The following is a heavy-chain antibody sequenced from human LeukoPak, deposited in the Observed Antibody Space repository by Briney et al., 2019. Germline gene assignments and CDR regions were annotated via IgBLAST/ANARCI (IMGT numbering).Heavy chain of an antibody. CDR2: IIPIFGTA. V-gene: IGHV1-69*13. CDR1: GGTFSSYA. J-gene: IGHJ4*02. CDR3: ARGYSSGGSCSD. D-gene: IGHD2-15*01. Sequence: SVKVSCKASGGTFSSYAISWVRQAPGQGLEWMGGIIPIFGTANYAQKLQGRVTITADESTSTAYMELSSLRSEDTAVYYCARGYSSGGSCSDWGQGTLVTVSS.